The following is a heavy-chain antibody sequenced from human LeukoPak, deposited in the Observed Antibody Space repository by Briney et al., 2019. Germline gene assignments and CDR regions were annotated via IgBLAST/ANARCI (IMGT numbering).Heavy chain of an antibody. CDR2: INPSGGST. J-gene: IGHJ3*02. CDR3: ARDRSGNWNAFDI. CDR1: GYTFTGYY. D-gene: IGHD2/OR15-2a*01. Sequence: GASVKVSCKASGYTFTGYYMHWVRQAPGQGLEWMGVINPSGGSTTYAQKFQGRVTMTRDTSTSRVYMDLSSLRSEDTAVCYCARDRSGNWNAFDIWGQGTMVTVSS. V-gene: IGHV1-46*01.